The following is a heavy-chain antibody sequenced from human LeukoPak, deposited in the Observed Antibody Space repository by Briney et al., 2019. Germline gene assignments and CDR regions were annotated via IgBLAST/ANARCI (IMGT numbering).Heavy chain of an antibody. CDR2: ISWNSGSI. D-gene: IGHD6-19*01. Sequence: GRSLRLSCAASGFTFDDYAMHWVRQAPGKGLEWVSGISWNSGSIGYADSVKGRFTISRDNAKNSLYLQMNSLRAEDTALYYCARSLMPTSSGWYYFDYWGQGTLVTVSS. J-gene: IGHJ4*02. CDR1: GFTFDDYA. CDR3: ARSLMPTSSGWYYFDY. V-gene: IGHV3-9*01.